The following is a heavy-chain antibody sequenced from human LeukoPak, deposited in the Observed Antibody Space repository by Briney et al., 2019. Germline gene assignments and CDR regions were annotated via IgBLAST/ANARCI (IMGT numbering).Heavy chain of an antibody. J-gene: IGHJ3*02. CDR2: IWYDGSNK. V-gene: IGHV3-33*01. D-gene: IGHD3-3*02. CDR1: GFTFSSYG. CDR3: ASYVLGDAFDI. Sequence: GRSLRLSCAASGFTFSSYGMHWVRQAPGKGLEWVAVIWYDGSNKYYADSVKGQFTISRDNSKNTLYLQMNSLRAEDTAVYYCASYVLGDAFDIWGQGTMVTVSS.